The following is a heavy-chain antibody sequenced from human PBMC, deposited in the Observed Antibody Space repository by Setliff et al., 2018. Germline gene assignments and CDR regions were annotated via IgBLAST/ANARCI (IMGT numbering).Heavy chain of an antibody. CDR2: INHSGST. CDR1: GGSFNGYS. V-gene: IGHV4-34*01. D-gene: IGHD6-6*01. Sequence: SETLSLTCAVYGGSFNGYSWSWIRQPPGKGLEWIGEINHSGSTNYNPSLKNRVTISVDTSKNQFSLKLSSVTAADTAVFYCARGRDRIAARRGNWFDPWGQGTLVTVSS. CDR3: ARGRDRIAARRGNWFDP. J-gene: IGHJ5*02.